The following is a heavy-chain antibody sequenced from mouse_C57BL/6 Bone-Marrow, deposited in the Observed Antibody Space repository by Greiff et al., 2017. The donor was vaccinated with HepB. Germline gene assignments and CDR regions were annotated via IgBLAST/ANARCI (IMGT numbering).Heavy chain of an antibody. CDR3: AKTAQAFDYVDY. V-gene: IGHV1-7*01. CDR1: GYTFTSYW. Sequence: VQLQQSGAELAKPGASVKLSCKASGYTFTSYWMHWVKQRPGQGLEWIGYINPSSGYTKYNQKFKDKATLTADKSSSTAYMQLSSLTYEDSAGYYCAKTAQAFDYVDYWGQGTTRTVSS. D-gene: IGHD3-2*02. J-gene: IGHJ2*01. CDR2: INPSSGYT.